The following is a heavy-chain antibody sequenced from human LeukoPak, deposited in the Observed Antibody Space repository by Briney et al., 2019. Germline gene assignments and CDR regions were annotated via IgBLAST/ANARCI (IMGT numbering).Heavy chain of an antibody. Sequence: SETLSLTCAVYGGSFSGYYWSWIRQPPGKGLEWIGEINHSGSTNYNPSLKSRVTISVDTSKNQFSLKLSSVTAADTAVYYCARAYYDILTAQAYYYGMDVWGQGTTVTVSS. V-gene: IGHV4-34*01. J-gene: IGHJ6*02. D-gene: IGHD3-9*01. CDR2: INHSGST. CDR1: GGSFSGYY. CDR3: ARAYYDILTAQAYYYGMDV.